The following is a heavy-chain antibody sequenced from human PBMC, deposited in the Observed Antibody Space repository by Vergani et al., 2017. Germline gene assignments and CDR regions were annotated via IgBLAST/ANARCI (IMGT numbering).Heavy chain of an antibody. D-gene: IGHD6-13*01. J-gene: IGHJ6*02. Sequence: EVQLVESGGGLVKPGGSLRLSCAASGFTFSNAWMNWVRQAPGRGLEWVGRVKSKTDGGTTDYAAPVKGRFTISADKSISTAYLQWSSLKASDTAMYYCARHLASSWYDKNGMDVWGQGTTVTVSS. CDR2: VKSKTDGGTT. V-gene: IGHV3-15*01. CDR1: GFTFSNAW. CDR3: ARHLASSWYDKNGMDV.